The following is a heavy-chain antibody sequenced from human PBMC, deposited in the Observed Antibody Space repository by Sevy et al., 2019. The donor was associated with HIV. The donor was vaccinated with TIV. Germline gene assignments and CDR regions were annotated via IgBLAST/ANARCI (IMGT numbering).Heavy chain of an antibody. CDR1: GGSFSDYY. D-gene: IGHD3-9*01. Sequence: SETLSLTCAVYGGSFSDYYWSWIRQPPGKGLEWIGEINDSGSTNYNPSLKSRVTISVDTSKKQFSLRLTSVTAADTAVYYCARGLGLHYFSLWGQGTLVTVSS. J-gene: IGHJ4*02. V-gene: IGHV4-34*01. CDR3: ARGLGLHYFSL. CDR2: INDSGST.